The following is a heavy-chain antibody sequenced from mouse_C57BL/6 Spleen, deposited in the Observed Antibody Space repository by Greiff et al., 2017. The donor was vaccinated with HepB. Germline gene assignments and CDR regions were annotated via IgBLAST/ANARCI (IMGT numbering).Heavy chain of an antibody. V-gene: IGHV5-17*01. CDR3: ARPVYYGNFYAMDY. CDR1: GFTFSDYG. J-gene: IGHJ4*01. CDR2: ISSGSSTI. D-gene: IGHD2-1*01. Sequence: EVMLVESGGGLVKPGGSLKLSCAASGFTFSDYGMHLVRQAPEKGLEWVAYISSGSSTIYYADTVKGRFTISRDNAKNTLFLQMTSLRSEDTAMYYCARPVYYGNFYAMDYWGQGTSVTVSS.